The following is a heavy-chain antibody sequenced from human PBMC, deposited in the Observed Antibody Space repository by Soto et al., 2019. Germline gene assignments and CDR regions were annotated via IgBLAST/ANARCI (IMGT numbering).Heavy chain of an antibody. J-gene: IGHJ4*02. D-gene: IGHD6-13*01. CDR3: ATQYSSSWYYFDY. Sequence: QVQLVQSGAEVKKPGASVKVSCKASGYTLTELSMHWVRQAPGEGLEWMGGFDPEDGKTTYAQKFQGRVTMTEDTSTDTAYMDLSSLRSEDTAVYYCATQYSSSWYYFDYWGQGTLVTVSS. CDR2: FDPEDGKT. CDR1: GYTLTELS. V-gene: IGHV1-24*01.